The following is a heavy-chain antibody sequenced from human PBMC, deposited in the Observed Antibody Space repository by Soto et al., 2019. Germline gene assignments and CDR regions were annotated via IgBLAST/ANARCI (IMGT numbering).Heavy chain of an antibody. J-gene: IGHJ6*03. V-gene: IGHV3-49*03. CDR1: GFTFGDHA. Sequence: PGGSLRLSCTASGFTFGDHAMSWFRQAPGKGLEWVGFIRSKAYGGTTEYAASVKGRFTISRDDSKNTLYLQMNSLKTEDTAVYYCTTDLGSGSYSYYYYYYMDVWGKGTTVTVSS. D-gene: IGHD3-10*01. CDR2: IRSKAYGGTT. CDR3: TTDLGSGSYSYYYYYYMDV.